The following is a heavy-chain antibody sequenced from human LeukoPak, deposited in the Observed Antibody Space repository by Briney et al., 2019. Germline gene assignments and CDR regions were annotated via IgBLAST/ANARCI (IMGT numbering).Heavy chain of an antibody. CDR2: INPSGGST. CDR1: GYTFTSYY. CDR3: ARALYCSSTSCYKGYYGMDV. J-gene: IGHJ6*02. V-gene: IGHV1-46*01. D-gene: IGHD2-2*02. Sequence: ASVTVSCKASGYTFTSYYMHWVRQAPGQGLEWMGIINPSGGSTSYAQKFQGRVTMTRDTSTSTVYMELSSLRSEDTAVYYCARALYCSSTSCYKGYYGMDVWGQGTTVTVSS.